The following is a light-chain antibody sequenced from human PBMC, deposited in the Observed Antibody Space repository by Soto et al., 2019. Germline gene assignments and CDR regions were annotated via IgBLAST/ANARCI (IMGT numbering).Light chain of an antibody. V-gene: IGKV3-20*01. Sequence: EIVLTQSPGPLSLSTGERATLSCRASQSVSSSYLAWYQQKPGQAPRLLIYGASSRATGIPDRFSGSGSGTDFTLSISRLEPEDFAVYYCQQYSSLWTFGQGTKVHI. CDR1: QSVSSSY. CDR2: GAS. J-gene: IGKJ1*01. CDR3: QQYSSLWT.